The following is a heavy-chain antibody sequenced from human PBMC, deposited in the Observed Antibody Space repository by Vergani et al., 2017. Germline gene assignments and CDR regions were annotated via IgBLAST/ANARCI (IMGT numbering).Heavy chain of an antibody. V-gene: IGHV3-48*01. D-gene: IGHD1-26*01. CDR2: ISSSSSTI. CDR1: GFTFSSYS. J-gene: IGHJ6*02. CDR3: ARDREATYYYYGMDV. Sequence: EVQLVESGGGLVQPGGSLRLSCAASGFTFSSYSMNWVRQAPGKGLEWVSYISSSSSTIYYADSVKGRFTISRDNAKNSLYLQMNSLRAEDTAVYYCARDREATYYYYGMDVWGQGTTVTVSS.